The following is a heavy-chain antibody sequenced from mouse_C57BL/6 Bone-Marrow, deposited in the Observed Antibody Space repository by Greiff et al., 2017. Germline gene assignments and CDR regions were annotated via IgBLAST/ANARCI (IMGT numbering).Heavy chain of an antibody. D-gene: IGHD1-1*01. V-gene: IGHV10-3*01. CDR2: IRSKSSNYAT. J-gene: IGHJ1*03. CDR3: VRGADYYGSSYDWYFDV. Sequence: EAGGGLVQPKGSLKLSCAASGFTFNTYAMHWVRQAPGKGLEWVARIRSKSSNYATYYADSVKDRFTISRDDSQSMLYLQMNNLKTEDTAMYYCVRGADYYGSSYDWYFDVWGTGTTVTVSS. CDR1: GFTFNTYA.